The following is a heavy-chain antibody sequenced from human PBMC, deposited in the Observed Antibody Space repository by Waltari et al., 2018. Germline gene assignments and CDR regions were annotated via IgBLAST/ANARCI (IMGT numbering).Heavy chain of an antibody. V-gene: IGHV1-2*02. D-gene: IGHD2-2*01. CDR2: INPNSDDT. Sequence: QVQLVQSGAEVKEPGASVKVSCKASGYTFTGYYMHWVRQAPGQGLEWMGWINPNSDDTNYAQQFQGRVTMTRDTSISTAYMELSRLRSDDTSVYYCARLQLATAFDYWGQGTLVTVSS. CDR1: GYTFTGYY. CDR3: ARLQLATAFDY. J-gene: IGHJ4*02.